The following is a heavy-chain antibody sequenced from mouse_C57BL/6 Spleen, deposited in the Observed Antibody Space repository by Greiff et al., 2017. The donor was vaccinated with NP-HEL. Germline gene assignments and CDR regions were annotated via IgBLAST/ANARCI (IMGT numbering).Heavy chain of an antibody. CDR1: GYSITSGYY. V-gene: IGHV3-6*01. Sequence: VQLKESGPGLVKPSQSLSLPCSVTGYSITSGYYWNWIRQFPGNKLEWMGYISYDGSNNYNPSLKNRISITRDTSKNQFFLKLNSVTTEDTATYYCAREGSTMVTTRRNYYAMDYWGQGTSVTVSS. CDR3: AREGSTMVTTRRNYYAMDY. D-gene: IGHD2-2*01. J-gene: IGHJ4*01. CDR2: ISYDGSN.